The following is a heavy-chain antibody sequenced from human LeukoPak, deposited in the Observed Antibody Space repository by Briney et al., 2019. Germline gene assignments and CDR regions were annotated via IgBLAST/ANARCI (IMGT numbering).Heavy chain of an antibody. CDR3: VRRRGGSSDIDY. D-gene: IGHD2-15*01. V-gene: IGHV4-34*01. CDR1: GGSFSGYY. Sequence: PSETLSLTCAVYGGSFSGYYWSWIRQPPGKGLEWIGEINHSGSTNYNPSLKSRVTISVDTSIDQFSLKLGSVTAADTAVYYCVRRRGGSSDIDYWGQGTLVTVSS. CDR2: INHSGST. J-gene: IGHJ4*02.